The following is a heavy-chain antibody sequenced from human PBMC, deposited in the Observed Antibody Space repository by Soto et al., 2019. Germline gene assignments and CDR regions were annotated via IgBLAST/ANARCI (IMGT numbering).Heavy chain of an antibody. J-gene: IGHJ4*02. CDR1: GFPFNDHG. CDR2: FFGGGST. CDR3: AGLTGKLEY. Sequence: PGGSLRLSCAAPGFPFNDHGMIWFGMVHGRGLGWFSFFFGGGSTYYADSVKGRCTISRDNSKNTLYFQMNSLRAEDTAVYYCAGLTGKLEYWGPGTLVTVPS. V-gene: IGHV3-66*01. D-gene: IGHD3-9*01.